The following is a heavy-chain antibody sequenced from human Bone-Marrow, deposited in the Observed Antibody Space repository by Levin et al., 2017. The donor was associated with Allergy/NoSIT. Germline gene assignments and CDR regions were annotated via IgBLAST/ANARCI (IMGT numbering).Heavy chain of an antibody. V-gene: IGHV1-8*01. Sequence: ASVKVSCKASGYSFTSFDINWVRQAAGQGLEWLGWMKPDSDKTGYAQNFQGRVTMTWNTSISTVYLELSSLRSDDTAVYYCARGLGGGYNRNWFAPWGQGTLLTVSS. CDR1: GYSFTSFD. CDR3: ARGLGGGYNRNWFAP. J-gene: IGHJ5*02. D-gene: IGHD1-14*01. CDR2: MKPDSDKT.